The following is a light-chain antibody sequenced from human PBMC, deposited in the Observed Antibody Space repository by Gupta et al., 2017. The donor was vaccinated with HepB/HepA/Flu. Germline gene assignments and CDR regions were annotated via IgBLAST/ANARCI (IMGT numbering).Light chain of an antibody. CDR2: CGA. CDR1: EAIGPY. J-gene: IGKJ4*01. V-gene: IGKV1-39*01. CDR3: QQSDSLPIT. Sequence: GETVSMSCHSSEAIGPYVNWYRQKSGRSPELVVSCGAPYQDGGLSRFSASGSQTTFTLTITDLQPDDYATYYCQQSDSLPITFGGGTMV.